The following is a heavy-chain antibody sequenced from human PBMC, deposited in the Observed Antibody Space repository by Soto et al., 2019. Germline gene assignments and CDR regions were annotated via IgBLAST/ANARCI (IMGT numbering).Heavy chain of an antibody. V-gene: IGHV1-69*13. CDR3: AGQFSATYDY. CDR2: IIPIFGTA. D-gene: IGHD3-3*01. J-gene: IGHJ4*02. Sequence: ASVKVSCKASGGTFSSYAISWVRQAPGQGLEWMGGIIPIFGTANYAQKFQGRVTITADESTSTAYMELSSLRSEDTAVYYCAGQFSATYDYWGQGTLVTVSS. CDR1: GGTFSSYA.